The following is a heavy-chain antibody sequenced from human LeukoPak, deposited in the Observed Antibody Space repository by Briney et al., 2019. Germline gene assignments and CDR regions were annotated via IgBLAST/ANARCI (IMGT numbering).Heavy chain of an antibody. CDR2: ISGSGGST. CDR1: GFTFIIYA. D-gene: IGHD2-21*02. V-gene: IGHV3-23*01. CDR3: VAGDWGARDSFDL. Sequence: GGSLRLSCAAYGFTFIIYAMSWVRQAPGKGLEWVSAISGSGGSTYYAESVKGRFTISRDKSKSTLYLQTSSLVAEDTCVNYGVAGDWGARDSFDLWGRGTMVTVSS. J-gene: IGHJ3*01.